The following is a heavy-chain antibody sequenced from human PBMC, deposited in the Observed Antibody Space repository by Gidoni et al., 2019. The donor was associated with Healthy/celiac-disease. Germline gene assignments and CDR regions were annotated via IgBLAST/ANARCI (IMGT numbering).Heavy chain of an antibody. CDR2: IYYSGST. D-gene: IGHD3-16*02. J-gene: IGHJ4*02. CDR1: GGSISSGGYY. Sequence: QVQLQESGPGLVKPSQTLSLTCTVSGGSISSGGYYWSWIRQHPGKGLEWNGCIYYSGSTYYNTALKSRVTIAVDTSKNQFSLKLSSVTAADTAVYYCARGGGLHLGELSFNYWGQGTLVTVSS. CDR3: ARGGGLHLGELSFNY. V-gene: IGHV4-31*03.